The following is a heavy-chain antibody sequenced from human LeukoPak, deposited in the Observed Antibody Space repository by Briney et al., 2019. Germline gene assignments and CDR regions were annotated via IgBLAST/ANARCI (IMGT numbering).Heavy chain of an antibody. CDR3: ARDQEGFDY. J-gene: IGHJ4*02. CDR2: IXXXDXCT. Sequence: ASVKVSCKASGYTFTNNYLHWVRQAPGQGLEWXGMIXXXDXCTXXXXXXQXXXXVTRDXSTTTVHMELRGLRSEDTAVYYCARDQEGFDYWGQGTVVTVSS. CDR1: GYTFTNNY. V-gene: IGHV1-46*01.